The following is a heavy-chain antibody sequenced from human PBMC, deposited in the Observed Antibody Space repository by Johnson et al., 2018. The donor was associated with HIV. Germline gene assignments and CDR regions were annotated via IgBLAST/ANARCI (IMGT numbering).Heavy chain of an antibody. D-gene: IGHD7-27*01. V-gene: IGHV3-66*01. CDR1: GFIVSSKY. CDR2: LYADGRT. J-gene: IGHJ3*02. Sequence: VQLVESGGGLVQPGGSLRLSCAASGFIVSSKYMTWFRQAPGKGLEWVSVLYADGRTYYADSVKGRFTISRDNAKNSLYLQMNSLRAEDTAVYYCARDLLGMDDAFDIWGQGTMVTVSS. CDR3: ARDLLGMDDAFDI.